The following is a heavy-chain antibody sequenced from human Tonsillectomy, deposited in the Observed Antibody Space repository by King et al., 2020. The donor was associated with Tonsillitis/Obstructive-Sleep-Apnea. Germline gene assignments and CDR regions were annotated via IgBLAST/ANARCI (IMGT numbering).Heavy chain of an antibody. CDR2: MFSNDEK. CDR3: ARIRAAGAGRTPWFDP. V-gene: IGHV2-26*01. Sequence: VTLKESGPVLVKPTETLTLTCAVSGFSLSNVGMCVSWIRQPPGKALEWLAHMFSNDEKSYSTSLKSRLTISKDTSKSQVVLTMTNLDPVDTGTYYCARIRAAGAGRTPWFDPWGQGTLVTVSS. D-gene: IGHD6-19*01. J-gene: IGHJ5*02. CDR1: GFSLSNVGMC.